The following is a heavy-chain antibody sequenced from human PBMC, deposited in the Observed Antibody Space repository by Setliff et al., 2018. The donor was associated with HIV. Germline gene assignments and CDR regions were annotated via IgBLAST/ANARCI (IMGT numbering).Heavy chain of an antibody. Sequence: GASVQVSCKASGYTFTNYGISWVRQAPGQGLEWMGWISAYNGNTNYAQKLQDRVTMTTDTSTSTAYMELRSLRSDDTAVYYCARILVGVDDAFDIWGQGTMVTVSS. J-gene: IGHJ3*02. V-gene: IGHV1-18*01. CDR3: ARILVGVDDAFDI. CDR1: GYTFTNYG. CDR2: ISAYNGNT. D-gene: IGHD1-26*01.